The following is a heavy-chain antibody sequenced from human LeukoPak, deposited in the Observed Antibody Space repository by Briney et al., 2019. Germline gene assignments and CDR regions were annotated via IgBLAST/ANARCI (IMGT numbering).Heavy chain of an antibody. CDR3: ARDGTRYCSGGSCYADYYYYMDV. D-gene: IGHD2-15*01. CDR2: IIPIFGTA. Sequence: SVKVSCKASRGTFSSYAISWVRQAPGQGLEWLGRIIPIFGTANYAQKFQGRVTITTDESTSTAYMELSSLRSEDTAVYYCARDGTRYCSGGSCYADYYYYMDVWGKGTTVTVSS. V-gene: IGHV1-69*05. J-gene: IGHJ6*03. CDR1: RGTFSSYA.